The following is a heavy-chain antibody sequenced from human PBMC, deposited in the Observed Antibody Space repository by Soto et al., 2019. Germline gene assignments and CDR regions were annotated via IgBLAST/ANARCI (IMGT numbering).Heavy chain of an antibody. CDR1: GYNFPTYW. CDR3: ASLYTTVV. J-gene: IGHJ4*02. D-gene: IGHD3-16*01. Sequence: PGESLKLSCKGSGYNFPTYWIGWVRQMPGKGLEWMGSIYPGDSDTRYSPSFQGQVTLSADESISTAYLQWSSLKASDTAMYYCASLYTTVVWGQGTLVTVSS. V-gene: IGHV5-51*01. CDR2: IYPGDSDT.